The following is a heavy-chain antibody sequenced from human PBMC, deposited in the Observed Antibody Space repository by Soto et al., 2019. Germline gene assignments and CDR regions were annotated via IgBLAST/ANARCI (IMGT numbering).Heavy chain of an antibody. Sequence: SEALALASAVYGGSFSCYYWSWIRQPPGKGLEWIGEINHSGSTNYNPSLKSRVTISVDTSKNQFSLKLSSVTAADTAVYYCARAFCSSTSCYVYYGMDVWGQGTTVTVSS. V-gene: IGHV4-34*01. CDR1: GGSFSCYY. J-gene: IGHJ6*02. CDR3: ARAFCSSTSCYVYYGMDV. D-gene: IGHD2-2*01. CDR2: INHSGST.